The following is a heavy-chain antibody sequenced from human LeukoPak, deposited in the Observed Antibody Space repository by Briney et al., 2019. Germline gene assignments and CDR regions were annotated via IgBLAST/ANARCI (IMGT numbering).Heavy chain of an antibody. CDR2: IIPIFGTA. CDR1: GGTFTTDG. V-gene: IGHV1-69*13. CDR3: ARDNSVRDEAWWFNP. J-gene: IGHJ5*02. D-gene: IGHD5-24*01. Sequence: ASVKVSCKASGGTFTTDGITWVRQAPGRGLEWMGGIIPIFGTANYAQKFQGRVTITADESTSTAYMELSSLRSEDTAVYYCARDNSVRDEAWWFNPWGQGTLVTVSS.